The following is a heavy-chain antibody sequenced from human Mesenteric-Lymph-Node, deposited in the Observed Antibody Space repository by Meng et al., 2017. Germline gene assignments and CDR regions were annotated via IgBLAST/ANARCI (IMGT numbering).Heavy chain of an antibody. D-gene: IGHD3-9*01. V-gene: IGHV3-21*01. Sequence: GESLKISCAASGFTFDDYGMNWVRQAPGKGLEWVSSIGSNSRSTYYSESVKGRFTISRDNAKNSLCLQMNSLRAEDTAVYYCARVGYYNILTGYYYFDYWGQGTLVTVSS. CDR2: IGSNSRST. CDR3: ARVGYYNILTGYYYFDY. CDR1: GFTFDDYG. J-gene: IGHJ4*02.